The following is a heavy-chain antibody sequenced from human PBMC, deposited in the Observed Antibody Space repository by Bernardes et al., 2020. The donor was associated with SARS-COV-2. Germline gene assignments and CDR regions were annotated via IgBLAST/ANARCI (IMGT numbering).Heavy chain of an antibody. V-gene: IGHV4-31*03. CDR2: ISYSGST. Sequence: SETLSLTCTVSGGSISSGGYYWSWHRQHPGKGLERIGYISYSGSTYYNPSLKSRVTISVDTSKNQFSLKLSSVTAADTAVYYCARVDQIYYYYGMDVWGQGTTVTVSS. CDR3: ARVDQIYYYYGMDV. J-gene: IGHJ6*02. CDR1: GGSISSGGYY.